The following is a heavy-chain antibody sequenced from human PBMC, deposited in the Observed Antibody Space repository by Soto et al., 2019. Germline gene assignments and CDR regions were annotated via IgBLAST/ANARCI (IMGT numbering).Heavy chain of an antibody. CDR3: AKATHGGEGPYCESTSCAAEYFQH. V-gene: IGHV3-23*01. J-gene: IGHJ1*01. D-gene: IGHD2-2*01. Sequence: EVQLLESGGGLIQPGGSLRLSCAASEFTFSTYAVSWVRQAPGKGLEWVSSISGSGTKTYYADSVKGRFTISRSNSQNTLSLQMNSLRAEDTAVYYCAKATHGGEGPYCESTSCAAEYFQHWGQGTLVSVSS. CDR1: EFTFSTYA. CDR2: ISGSGTKT.